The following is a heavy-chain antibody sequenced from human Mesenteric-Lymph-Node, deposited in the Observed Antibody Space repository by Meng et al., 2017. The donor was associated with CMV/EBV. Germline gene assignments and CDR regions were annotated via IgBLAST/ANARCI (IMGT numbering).Heavy chain of an antibody. D-gene: IGHD1-26*01. CDR2: INWNGGST. CDR3: ARDEVGAIPQFDY. V-gene: IGHV3-20*03. J-gene: IGHJ4*02. Sequence: WIRQTPGKGLEWVSGINWNGGSTGYADSVKGRFTISRDNAKNSLYLQMNSLRAEDTALYYCARDEVGAIPQFDYWGQGTLVTVSS.